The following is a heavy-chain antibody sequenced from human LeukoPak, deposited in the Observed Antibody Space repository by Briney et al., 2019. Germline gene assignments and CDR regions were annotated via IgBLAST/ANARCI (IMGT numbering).Heavy chain of an antibody. D-gene: IGHD3-22*01. V-gene: IGHV3-15*01. CDR3: ATDFYDTT. Sequence: GGSLRLSCAASGFTVSSNYMSWVRQAPGKGLEWVGRIRSNSDGGTIDYAVPVKGRFALSRDDSKNTLYLQMNSLQTEDTAVYYCATDFYDTTWGQGTLVTVSS. J-gene: IGHJ5*02. CDR2: IRSNSDGGTI. CDR1: GFTVSSNY.